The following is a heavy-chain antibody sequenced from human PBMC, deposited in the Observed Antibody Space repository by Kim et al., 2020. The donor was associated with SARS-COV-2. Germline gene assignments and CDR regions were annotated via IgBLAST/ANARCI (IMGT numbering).Heavy chain of an antibody. D-gene: IGHD2-15*01. CDR2: ISSSSSYI. V-gene: IGHV3-21*01. Sequence: GGSLRLSCAASGFTFSSYSMNWVRQAPGKGLEWVSSISSSSSYIYYADSVKGRFTISRDNAKNSLYLQMNSLRAEDTAVYYCARVPRYCSGGSCYYYYYYGMDVWGQGTTVTVSS. J-gene: IGHJ6*02. CDR3: ARVPRYCSGGSCYYYYYYGMDV. CDR1: GFTFSSYS.